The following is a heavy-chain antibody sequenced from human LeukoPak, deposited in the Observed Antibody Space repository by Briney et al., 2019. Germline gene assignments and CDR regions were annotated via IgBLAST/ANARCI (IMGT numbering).Heavy chain of an antibody. CDR1: GFTFSNYG. D-gene: IGHD4-17*01. Sequence: PGGSLRLSCGASGFTFSNYGMHWVRQAPGKGLEWVAVIWYDGSDKYYADSVKGRFTISRDNSKNTLYLQMNSLRAEDTAVYYCARDYGDYSDYFDYWGQGTLVTVSS. CDR2: IWYDGSDK. CDR3: ARDYGDYSDYFDY. J-gene: IGHJ4*02. V-gene: IGHV3-33*01.